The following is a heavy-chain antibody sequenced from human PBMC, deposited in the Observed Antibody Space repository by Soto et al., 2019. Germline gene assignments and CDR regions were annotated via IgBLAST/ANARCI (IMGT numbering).Heavy chain of an antibody. D-gene: IGHD2-15*01. CDR3: ARGGYLRSGYFDY. Sequence: SETLSLTCAFYVGSFIGYYWSWIRQPPGKGLEWTGEINHSGSTNYNPSLKSRVTISVDTSKNQFSLKLSSVTAADTAVYYCARGGYLRSGYFDYWGQGTQVTVSS. CDR1: VGSFIGYY. CDR2: INHSGST. V-gene: IGHV4-34*01. J-gene: IGHJ4*02.